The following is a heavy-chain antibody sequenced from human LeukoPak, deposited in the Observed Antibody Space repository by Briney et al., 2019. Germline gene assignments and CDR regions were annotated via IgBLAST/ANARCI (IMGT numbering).Heavy chain of an antibody. Sequence: PSETLSLTCTVSGGSISSYCWSWIRQPPGKGLEWIGYIYYSGSTNYNPSLKSRVTISVDTSKNQFSLKLSSVTAADTAVYYCAREATLSSSWYGAFDIWGQGTMVTVSS. V-gene: IGHV4-59*01. D-gene: IGHD6-13*01. CDR3: AREATLSSSWYGAFDI. J-gene: IGHJ3*02. CDR2: IYYSGST. CDR1: GGSISSYC.